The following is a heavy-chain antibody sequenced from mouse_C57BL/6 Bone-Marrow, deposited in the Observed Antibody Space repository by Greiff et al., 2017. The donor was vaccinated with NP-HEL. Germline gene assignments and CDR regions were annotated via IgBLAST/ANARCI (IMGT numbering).Heavy chain of an antibody. D-gene: IGHD1-1*01. CDR1: GFTFSDYG. CDR3: AIYYGSSHWYFDV. Sequence: DVKLQESGGGLVKPGGSLKLSCAASGFTFSDYGMHWVRQAPEKGLEWVAYISSGSSTIYYADTVKGRFTISRDNAKNTLFLQMTSLRSEDTAMYYCAIYYGSSHWYFDVWGTGTTVTVSS. CDR2: ISSGSSTI. J-gene: IGHJ1*03. V-gene: IGHV5-17*01.